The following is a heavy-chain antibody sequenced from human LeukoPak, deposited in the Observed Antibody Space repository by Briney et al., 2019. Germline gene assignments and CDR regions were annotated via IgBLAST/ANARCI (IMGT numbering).Heavy chain of an antibody. Sequence: TGGSLRLSCVASGFTFSSYAMHWVRQAPGKGLEYVSAISSNGGSTYYANSVKGRFTISRDNSKNTLYLQMGSLRAEDMAVYYCARGGLLPNPNYFDYWGQGTLVTVSS. J-gene: IGHJ4*02. V-gene: IGHV3-64*01. D-gene: IGHD2/OR15-2a*01. CDR2: ISSNGGST. CDR1: GFTFSSYA. CDR3: ARGGLLPNPNYFDY.